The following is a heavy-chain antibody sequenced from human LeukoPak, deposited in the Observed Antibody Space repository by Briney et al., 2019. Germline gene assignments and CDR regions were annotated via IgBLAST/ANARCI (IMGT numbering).Heavy chain of an antibody. CDR3: AVDSVRGVLGFDP. CDR1: GGSISSGLYY. J-gene: IGHJ5*02. D-gene: IGHD3-10*01. Sequence: SETLSLTCTVSGGSISSGLYYWSWIRQPAGKGLEWIGRIYTSGSTNYNPSLMGRVTISVDTSKNQFSLKLSSVTAADTAVYYCAVDSVRGVLGFDPWGQGTLVTVSS. CDR2: IYTSGST. V-gene: IGHV4-61*02.